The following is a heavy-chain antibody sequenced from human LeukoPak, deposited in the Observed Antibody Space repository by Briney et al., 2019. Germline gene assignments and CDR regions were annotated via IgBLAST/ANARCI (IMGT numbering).Heavy chain of an antibody. D-gene: IGHD6-19*01. J-gene: IGHJ4*02. CDR3: VRESSAWELDY. V-gene: IGHV3-74*01. CDR2: INSDGSST. CDR1: GFTFRNYW. Sequence: PGGSLRLSCAASGFTFRNYWMHWVRQAAGKGLVRVSRINSDGSSTTYADSVKGRLTISRDNAKNTLYLQMSSLRAEDTAVYYCVRESSAWELDYWGQGTLVTVSS.